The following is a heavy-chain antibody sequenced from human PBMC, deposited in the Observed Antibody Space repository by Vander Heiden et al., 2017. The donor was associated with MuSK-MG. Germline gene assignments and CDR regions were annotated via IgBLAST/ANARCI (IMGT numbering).Heavy chain of an antibody. J-gene: IGHJ4*02. CDR3: ARVPIVVVPAAYYFDY. CDR1: GGSISRGGYY. CDR2: IYYSGST. D-gene: IGHD2-2*01. V-gene: IGHV4-31*03. Sequence: QVQLQESGPGLVKPSQTLSPTCTVPGGSISRGGYYWSWIRQHPGKGLEWIGYIYYSGSTYYNPSLKSRVTISVDTSKNQFSLKLSSVTAADTAVYYCARVPIVVVPAAYYFDYWGQGTLVTVSS.